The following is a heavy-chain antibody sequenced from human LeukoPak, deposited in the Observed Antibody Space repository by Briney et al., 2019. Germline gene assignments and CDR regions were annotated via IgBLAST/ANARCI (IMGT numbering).Heavy chain of an antibody. Sequence: SETLSLTCTVSGASISSGDFYWSWIRQPPGKGLEWIGYIYYSGNSYYNPSLKSRLTISIDTSKNQFSLNLSSVTAADTAVYYCASFNADYLPFDYWGQGTLVTVSS. J-gene: IGHJ4*02. CDR2: IYYSGNS. V-gene: IGHV4-30-4*08. CDR1: GASISSGDFY. D-gene: IGHD4-17*01. CDR3: ASFNADYLPFDY.